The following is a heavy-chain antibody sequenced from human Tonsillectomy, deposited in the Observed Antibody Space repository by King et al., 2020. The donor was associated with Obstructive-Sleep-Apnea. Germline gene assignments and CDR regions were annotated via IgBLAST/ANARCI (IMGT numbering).Heavy chain of an antibody. CDR1: GYSFTSYW. J-gene: IGHJ2*01. CDR3: ARQVGISWYFDL. Sequence: QLVQSGAEVKKPGESLRISCKGSGYSFTSYWISWVRQMPGKGLEWRGRIDPSDSYTNYSPSFQGHVTSSADKSISTAYLQWSSLKASDTAMYYCARQVGISWYFDLWGRGTLVTVSS. D-gene: IGHD2-21*01. V-gene: IGHV5-10-1*01. CDR2: IDPSDSYT.